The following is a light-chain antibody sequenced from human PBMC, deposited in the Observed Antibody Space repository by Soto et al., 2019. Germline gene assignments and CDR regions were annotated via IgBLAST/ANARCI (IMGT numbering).Light chain of an antibody. CDR2: EGS. Sequence: QSVLTQPASVSGSPGQSMTISCTGTSSDVGSYNLVSWYQKHPGKAPKLMIYEGSKRPSGFSNRFSGSKSGNTASLTISVLQSEDEADYYCCSYAGSSTVVFGGGTKLTVL. CDR1: SSDVGSYNL. CDR3: CSYAGSSTVV. J-gene: IGLJ2*01. V-gene: IGLV2-23*01.